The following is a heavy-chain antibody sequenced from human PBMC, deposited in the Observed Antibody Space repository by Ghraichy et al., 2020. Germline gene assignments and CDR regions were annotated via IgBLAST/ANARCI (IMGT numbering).Heavy chain of an antibody. J-gene: IGHJ6*02. D-gene: IGHD6-19*01. CDR3: ARDFVVAGTDYYYGMDV. V-gene: IGHV3-30*04. Sequence: LTCAASGFTFRSYAMHWVRQAPGKGLEWVAVISYDGSNKYYADSVKGRFTISRDNSKNTRYLQMNSLRAEDTAVYYCARDFVVAGTDYYYGMDVWGQGTTVTVSS. CDR2: ISYDGSNK. CDR1: GFTFRSYA.